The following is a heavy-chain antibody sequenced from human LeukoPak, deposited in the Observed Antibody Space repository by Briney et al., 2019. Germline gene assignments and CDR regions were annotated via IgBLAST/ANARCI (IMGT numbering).Heavy chain of an antibody. D-gene: IGHD1-7*01. CDR1: GFXFSTYA. CDR3: AKDPTAPGTAEYFQH. V-gene: IGHV3-23*01. Sequence: GGSLRLSCVASGFXFSTYAMTWVRQAPGKGLEWISAISGSGGSTYYADSVKGRFTMSRDNSKNTLYLQMNSLRAEDTAVYYCAKDPTAPGTAEYFQHWGQGTLVTVSS. CDR2: ISGSGGST. J-gene: IGHJ1*01.